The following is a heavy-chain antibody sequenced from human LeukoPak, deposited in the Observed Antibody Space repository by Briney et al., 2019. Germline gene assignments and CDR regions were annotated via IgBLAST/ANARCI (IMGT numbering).Heavy chain of an antibody. Sequence: ASVKVSCKASGYTFTSYDIDWVRQATGQGLEWMGWMNPNSGNTGYAQKFQGRVTITRNTPISTAYMELSSLRSEDTAVYYCARAEYSSSLGDYWGQGTLVTVSS. CDR1: GYTFTSYD. J-gene: IGHJ4*02. V-gene: IGHV1-8*03. CDR2: MNPNSGNT. CDR3: ARAEYSSSLGDY. D-gene: IGHD6-6*01.